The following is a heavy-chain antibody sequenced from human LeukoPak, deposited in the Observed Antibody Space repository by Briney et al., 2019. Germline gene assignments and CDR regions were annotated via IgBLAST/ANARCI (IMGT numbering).Heavy chain of an antibody. V-gene: IGHV1-8*01. J-gene: IGHJ4*02. CDR1: GYTFTSYD. D-gene: IGHD3-22*01. CDR3: ARVSGYFDSAGY. CDR2: MNPNSGNT. Sequence: ASVKVSCKASGYTFTSYDINWVRQATGQGLEWMGWMNPNSGNTGYAQKFQGRVTMTRNTSISTAYMELSSLRSDDTAVYYCARVSGYFDSAGYWGQGTLVTVSS.